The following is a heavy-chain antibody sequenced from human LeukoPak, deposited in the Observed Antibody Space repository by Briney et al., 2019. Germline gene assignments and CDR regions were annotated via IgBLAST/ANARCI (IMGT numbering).Heavy chain of an antibody. CDR3: ARDLRCPHDDLGYRRGGSC. Sequence: PSGTLSLTCAVSGGSISSSNWWGWVRQPPGKGLEWIGEIYYSGSTNYNPSLKSRVTISVDKSKNQFSLKLSSATAADTAVYYCARDLRCPHDDLGYRRGGSCWGQGTLVTVSS. D-gene: IGHD2-15*01. V-gene: IGHV4-4*02. J-gene: IGHJ4*02. CDR2: IYYSGST. CDR1: GGSISSSNW.